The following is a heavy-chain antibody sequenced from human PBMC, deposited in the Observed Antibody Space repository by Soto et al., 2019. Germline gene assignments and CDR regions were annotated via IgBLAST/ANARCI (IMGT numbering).Heavy chain of an antibody. CDR1: GLTFSSYA. V-gene: IGHV3-23*01. J-gene: IGHJ2*01. CDR3: AKDLRGPEAGTWYFDL. D-gene: IGHD6-13*01. CDR2: VRGGSGTT. Sequence: EVQLLESGGGLVQPGGSLRLSCAASGLTFSSYAMSWVRQAPGKGLEWVSAVRGGSGTTYYADSVKGRFTISRDNSKKTLYLQMNSLRADDTAVYYCAKDLRGPEAGTWYFDLWGRGTLVTVSS.